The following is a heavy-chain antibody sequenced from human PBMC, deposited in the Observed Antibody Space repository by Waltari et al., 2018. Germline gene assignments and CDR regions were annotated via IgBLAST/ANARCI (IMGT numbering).Heavy chain of an antibody. CDR1: GCSISSYY. D-gene: IGHD4-17*01. J-gene: IGHJ5*02. V-gene: IGHV4-4*07. CDR2: IYTSGST. Sequence: QVQLQESGPGLVKPSETLSLTCPVSGCSISSYYWSWIRQPAGKGLEWIGRIYTSGSTNYNPSLKSRVTMSVDTSKNQFSLKLSSVTAADTAVYYCARDPGDYGDYGRFDPWGQGTLVTVSS. CDR3: ARDPGDYGDYGRFDP.